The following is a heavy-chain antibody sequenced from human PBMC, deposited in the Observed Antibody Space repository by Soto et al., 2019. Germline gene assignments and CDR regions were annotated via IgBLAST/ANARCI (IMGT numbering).Heavy chain of an antibody. Sequence: QVQLVQSGAEVKKPGSSVKVSCKASGGTFSSYTISWVRQAPGQGLEWMGRIIPILGIANYAQKFQGRVKITADKSTSSVYMELSSLRSEDTAVYYCARGSGSYYFDYWGQGTLVTVSS. CDR1: GGTFSSYT. D-gene: IGHD1-26*01. CDR3: ARGSGSYYFDY. J-gene: IGHJ4*02. V-gene: IGHV1-69*02. CDR2: IIPILGIA.